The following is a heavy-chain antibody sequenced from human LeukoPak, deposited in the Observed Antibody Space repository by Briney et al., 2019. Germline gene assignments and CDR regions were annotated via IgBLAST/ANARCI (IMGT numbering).Heavy chain of an antibody. CDR2: INHSGST. J-gene: IGHJ5*02. CDR1: GGSFSGYY. Sequence: PSETLSLTCAVYGGSFSGYYWSWIRQPPGKGLEWIGEINHSGSTNYNPSLKSRVTISVDTSKNQFSLKLSSVTAADTAVYYCARDLHGYCGGGTCYSGGWFDPWGQGTLVTVSS. CDR3: ARDLHGYCGGGTCYSGGWFDP. V-gene: IGHV4-34*01. D-gene: IGHD2-15*01.